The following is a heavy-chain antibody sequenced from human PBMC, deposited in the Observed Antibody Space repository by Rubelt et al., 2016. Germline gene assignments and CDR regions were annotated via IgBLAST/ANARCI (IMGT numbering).Heavy chain of an antibody. J-gene: IGHJ4*02. D-gene: IGHD6-13*01. CDR2: IYYSGST. CDR3: ARGPVAAAGY. Sequence: WKGLEWIGYIYYSGSTYYNPSLKSRVTISVDTSKNQFSLKLSSVTAADTAVYYCARGPVAAAGYWGQGTLVTVSS. V-gene: IGHV4-31*02.